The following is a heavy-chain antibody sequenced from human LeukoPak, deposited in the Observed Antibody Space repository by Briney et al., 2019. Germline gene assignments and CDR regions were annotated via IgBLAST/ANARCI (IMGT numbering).Heavy chain of an antibody. D-gene: IGHD3-10*01. CDR1: GYTFTGYY. V-gene: IGHV1-2*02. J-gene: IGHJ5*02. Sequence: ASVKVSCKASGYTFTGYYMHWVRQAPGQGLEWMGWINPNSGGTNYAQKFQGRVTMTRDTTISTAYMELSRLRSDDTAVYYCARPSMVRGVIMANWFDAWGQGTLVTVSS. CDR2: INPNSGGT. CDR3: ARPSMVRGVIMANWFDA.